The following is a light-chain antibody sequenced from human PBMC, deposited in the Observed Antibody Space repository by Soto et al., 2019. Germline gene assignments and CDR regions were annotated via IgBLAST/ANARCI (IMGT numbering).Light chain of an antibody. CDR1: ETITDY. J-gene: IGKJ4*01. Sequence: IQMTQSPPSLSASVGDRVTITCRASETITDYLNWYQVKPGKAPKLLIYSASLLQPGVPSRFSGSGYGTDFTLTLSGLQHEDSATYYCQQNFSPFVTFGAGTRV. V-gene: IGKV1-39*01. CDR3: QQNFSPFVT. CDR2: SAS.